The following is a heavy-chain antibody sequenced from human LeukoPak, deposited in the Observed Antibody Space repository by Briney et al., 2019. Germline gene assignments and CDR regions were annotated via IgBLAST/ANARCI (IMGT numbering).Heavy chain of an antibody. J-gene: IGHJ4*02. V-gene: IGHV4-59*01. Sequence: PSETLSLTCTASGGSISSYYWSWIRQPPGKGLEWIGYIYYSGSTNYNPSLKSRVTISVDTSKNQFSLKLSSVTAADTAVYYCARAMGIAAAVFDYWGQGTLVTVSS. D-gene: IGHD6-13*01. CDR1: GGSISSYY. CDR3: ARAMGIAAAVFDY. CDR2: IYYSGST.